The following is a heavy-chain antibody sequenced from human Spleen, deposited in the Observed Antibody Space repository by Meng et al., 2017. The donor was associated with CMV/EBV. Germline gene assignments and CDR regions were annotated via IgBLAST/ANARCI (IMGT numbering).Heavy chain of an antibody. CDR1: GGPVSSGDYY. J-gene: IGHJ5*01. CDR3: ARELLDCSTNSCNPGWFDS. CDR2: IYKSGSA. V-gene: IGHV4-61*08. D-gene: IGHD2-2*01. Sequence: SETLSLTWTVSGGPVSSGDYYWIWIRQPPGKGLEWIGYIYKSGSAKYNHILESRVTISVDTSKNQFSLRLTSVTAADTTVYYCARELLDCSTNSCNPGWFDSWGQGTLVTVSS.